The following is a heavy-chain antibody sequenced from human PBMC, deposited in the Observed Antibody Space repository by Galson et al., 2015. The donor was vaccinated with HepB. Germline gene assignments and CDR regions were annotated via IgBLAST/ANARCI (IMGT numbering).Heavy chain of an antibody. CDR1: GFTFSHYR. J-gene: IGHJ4*02. D-gene: IGHD3-9*01. CDR3: AKGYDSTGYYSFDY. CDR2: VSYDGKLN. V-gene: IGHV3-30*18. Sequence: SLRPSCAASGFTFSHYRMHWGRQAPGKGLAWVTLVSYDGKLNHYAEAVKGRFTISRDNSRNTLYLQMNSLRAKDTAVYFCAKGYDSTGYYSFDYWGQGTLVTVSA.